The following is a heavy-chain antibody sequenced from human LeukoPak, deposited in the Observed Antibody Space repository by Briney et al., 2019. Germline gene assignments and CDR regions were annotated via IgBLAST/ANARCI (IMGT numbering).Heavy chain of an antibody. CDR2: ISSNGGST. Sequence: GGSLRLSCAASGFTFSSYAMSWVRQAPGKGLEWVSSISSNGGSTYYADSVKGRFTISRDYSKNTLYLQMTSLRAEDTAVYYCAKTYGSGILPADYWGQGTLLTVSS. D-gene: IGHD3-10*01. J-gene: IGHJ4*02. CDR3: AKTYGSGILPADY. V-gene: IGHV3-23*01. CDR1: GFTFSSYA.